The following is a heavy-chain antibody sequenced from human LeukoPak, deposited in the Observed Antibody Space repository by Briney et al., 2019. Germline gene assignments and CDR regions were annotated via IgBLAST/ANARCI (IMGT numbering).Heavy chain of an antibody. Sequence: SETLPLTCTVSSGSINSYYWTWIRQPPGKGLEWIGNTFYSGSTNYNPSLTSRVSISVDTSKNQVSLNLNSVTAADTAVYYCATVAVVRGVTFFDYWGQGTLVTVSS. CDR3: ATVAVVRGVTFFDY. V-gene: IGHV4-59*12. CDR1: SGSINSYY. CDR2: TFYSGST. J-gene: IGHJ4*02. D-gene: IGHD3-10*01.